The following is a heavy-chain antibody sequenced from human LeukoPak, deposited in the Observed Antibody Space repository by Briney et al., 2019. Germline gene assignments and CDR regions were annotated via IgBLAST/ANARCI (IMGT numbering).Heavy chain of an antibody. Sequence: SETLSLTCTVSSASITSSPYFWGWIRQSPGKGLEWIGSISYSGTTYYSPSLKSRVTISVDTSKNQFSLKLSSVTAADTAVYYCARDNLSAVVDAFDIWGQGTMVTVSS. CDR3: ARDNLSAVVDAFDI. D-gene: IGHD4-23*01. CDR1: SASITSSPYF. CDR2: ISYSGTT. J-gene: IGHJ3*02. V-gene: IGHV4-39*02.